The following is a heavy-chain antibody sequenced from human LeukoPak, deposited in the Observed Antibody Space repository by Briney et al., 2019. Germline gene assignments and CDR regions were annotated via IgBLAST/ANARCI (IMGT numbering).Heavy chain of an antibody. CDR1: GYTFTGYY. J-gene: IGHJ5*02. CDR3: AGYGDYERNSFDP. CDR2: INPNSGGT. D-gene: IGHD4-17*01. Sequence: EASVKVSCKASGYTFTGYYIHWVRQAPGQGLEWMGWINPNSGGTNYAQKLQGRVTMTTDTSTSTAYMELRSLRSDDTAVYSCAGYGDYERNSFDPWGQGTLVTVSS. V-gene: IGHV1-2*02.